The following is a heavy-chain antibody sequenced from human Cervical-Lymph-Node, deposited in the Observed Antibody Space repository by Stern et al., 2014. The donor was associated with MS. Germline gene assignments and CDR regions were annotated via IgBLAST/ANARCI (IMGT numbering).Heavy chain of an antibody. D-gene: IGHD6-13*01. J-gene: IGHJ4*02. Sequence: QVQLVQSGAEVRKPGASVKVSCKVSGYTLTELSLHWVRQAPGKGLEWMGGFDPEDGETVYAQKFQGRVPIAEGTSTDTAYMELSSLRSEDTAVYYCATDTPPHYSSSWYGPGYWGQGTLVTVSS. CDR1: GYTLTELS. CDR3: ATDTPPHYSSSWYGPGY. CDR2: FDPEDGET. V-gene: IGHV1-24*01.